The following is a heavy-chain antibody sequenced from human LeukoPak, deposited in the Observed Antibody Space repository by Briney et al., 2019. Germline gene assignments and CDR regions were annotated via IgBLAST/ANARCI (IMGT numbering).Heavy chain of an antibody. CDR3: ARSIAARRSLRDY. J-gene: IGHJ4*02. D-gene: IGHD6-6*01. CDR1: GASFSGYY. V-gene: IGHV4-34*01. Sequence: PSETLSLACAVYGASFSGYYWNWIRQPPGKGLEWIGEINHSGITNYNPSLKSRVTISVDTSKNHFSLKLSSVTAADTAVYYCARSIAARRSLRDYWGQGTLVTVSS. CDR2: INHSGIT.